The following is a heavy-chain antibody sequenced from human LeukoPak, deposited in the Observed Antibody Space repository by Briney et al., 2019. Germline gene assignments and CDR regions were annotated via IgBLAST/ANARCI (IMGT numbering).Heavy chain of an antibody. CDR3: ARAVHYGSGSYYPLPLFDY. Sequence: ETLSLTCAVSGGSISSSNWWSWVRQAPGKGLEWVSVIYSGGSTYYADSVKGRFTISRDNSKNTLYLQMNSLRAEDTAVYYCARAVHYGSGSYYPLPLFDYWGQGTLVTVSS. V-gene: IGHV3-66*01. D-gene: IGHD3-10*01. J-gene: IGHJ4*02. CDR1: GGSISSSNW. CDR2: IYSGGST.